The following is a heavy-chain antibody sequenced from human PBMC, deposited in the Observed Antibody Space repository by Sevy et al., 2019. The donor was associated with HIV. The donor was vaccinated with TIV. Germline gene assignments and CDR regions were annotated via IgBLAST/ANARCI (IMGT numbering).Heavy chain of an antibody. V-gene: IGHV3-15*01. CDR3: ATAPGYYDSAPFDY. CDR1: GFTFNNAW. J-gene: IGHJ4*02. Sequence: GGSLRLSCAVSGFTFNNAWMNWVRQAPGTGLQWVGLIKSKIDGEATDYAAPLKGRFTISRDDSKNTLYLQMNSLQIEHTAVYYCATAPGYYDSAPFDYWGPGTLVTVSS. D-gene: IGHD3-22*01. CDR2: IKSKIDGEAT.